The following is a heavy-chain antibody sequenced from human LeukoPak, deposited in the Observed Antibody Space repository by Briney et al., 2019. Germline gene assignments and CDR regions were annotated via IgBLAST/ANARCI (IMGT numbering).Heavy chain of an antibody. V-gene: IGHV1-8*01. Sequence: ASVKVSCKASGYTFTSYDINWVRQATGQGLEWMGWMNPNRGNIGYAQKFQGRVTMTRNISISTAYMELSSLRSEDTAVYYCARGIGSSGYSHWGQGTLVTVSS. CDR2: MNPNRGNI. J-gene: IGHJ4*02. D-gene: IGHD3-22*01. CDR3: ARGIGSSGYSH. CDR1: GYTFTSYD.